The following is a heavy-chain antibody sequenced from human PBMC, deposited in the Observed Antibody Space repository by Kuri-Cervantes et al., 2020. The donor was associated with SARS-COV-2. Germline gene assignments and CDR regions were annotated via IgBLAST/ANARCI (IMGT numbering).Heavy chain of an antibody. V-gene: IGHV3-30-3*01. J-gene: IGHJ4*02. CDR3: ASEWVLYYSYFDY. CDR1: GFTFSSYA. D-gene: IGHD3-3*01. Sequence: GGSLRLSCAASGFTFSSYAMHWVRQAPGKGLEWVAVISYDGSNKYYADSVKGRFTISRDNSKNTLYLQMNSLRAEDTAVYYCASEWVLYYSYFDYWGQGTLVTVSS. CDR2: ISYDGSNK.